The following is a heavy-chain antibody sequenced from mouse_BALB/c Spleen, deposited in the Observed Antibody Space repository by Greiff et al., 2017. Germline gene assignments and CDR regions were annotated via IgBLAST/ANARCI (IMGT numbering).Heavy chain of an antibody. CDR2: INPYNGDT. J-gene: IGHJ4*01. D-gene: IGHD2-1*01. CDR3: ARYYGNLYAMDY. CDR1: GYSFTGYF. Sequence: VQLQQSGPELVKPGASAKISCKASGYSFTGYFMNWVMQSHGKSLEWIGRINPYNGDTFYNQKFKGKATLTVDKSSSTAHMELRSLASEDSAVYYCARYYGNLYAMDYWGQGTSVTVSS. V-gene: IGHV1-20*02.